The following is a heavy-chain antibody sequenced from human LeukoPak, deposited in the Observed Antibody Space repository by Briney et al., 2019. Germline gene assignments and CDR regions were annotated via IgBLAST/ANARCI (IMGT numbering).Heavy chain of an antibody. J-gene: IGHJ4*02. V-gene: IGHV4-61*02. CDR2: IYTSGST. CDR3: ARSPTLWFGEYDIEY. Sequence: PSETLSLTCTVSGGSISSRSYYWSWIRQPAGKGLEWIGRIYTSGSTNYNPSLKSRVTISVDTSKNQFSLKLSSVTAADTAVYYCARSPTLWFGEYDIEYWGQGTLVTVSS. D-gene: IGHD3-10*01. CDR1: GGSISSRSYY.